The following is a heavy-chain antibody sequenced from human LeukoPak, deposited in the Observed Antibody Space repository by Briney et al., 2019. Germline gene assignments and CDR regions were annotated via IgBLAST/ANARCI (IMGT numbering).Heavy chain of an antibody. J-gene: IGHJ4*02. D-gene: IGHD3-16*01. CDR3: ARDLRMGGPWRQFDY. Sequence: SETLSLTCTVFGYSIRSGYYWAWIRQPPGKGLEWIGSSYHSGGTDYNPSLKSRITISVDTSKNQFSLQLNSLTAADTAVYYCARDLRMGGPWRQFDYWGQGTLVAVSS. CDR1: GYSIRSGYY. CDR2: SYHSGGT. V-gene: IGHV4-38-2*02.